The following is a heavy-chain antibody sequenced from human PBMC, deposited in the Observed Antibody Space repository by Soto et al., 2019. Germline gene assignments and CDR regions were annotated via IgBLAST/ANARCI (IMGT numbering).Heavy chain of an antibody. CDR2: ICYSGST. CDR1: GGSISRGGYY. Sequence: SETLSLTCTVSGGSISRGGYYWSWIRQHPGKGLEWIGYICYSGSTYYNPSLKSRVTISVDTSKSQFSLKLSSVTAADTAVYYCARERSDGSGSYYSDDAFDIWGQGTMVTVSS. J-gene: IGHJ3*02. V-gene: IGHV4-31*03. CDR3: ARERSDGSGSYYSDDAFDI. D-gene: IGHD3-10*01.